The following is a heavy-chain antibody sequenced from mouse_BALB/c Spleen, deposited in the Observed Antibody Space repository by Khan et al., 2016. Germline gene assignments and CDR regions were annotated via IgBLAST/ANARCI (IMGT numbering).Heavy chain of an antibody. CDR1: GYSITSDYA. Sequence: EVKLLESGPGLVKPSQSLSLTCTVTGYSITSDYAWNWIRQFPGNKLEWMGYISYSGSTSYNPSLKSRISITRDTSKNQFFLQLNSVTTEDTATSYCASFSGNLGFDVWGAGTTVTVSS. J-gene: IGHJ1*01. D-gene: IGHD2-1*01. V-gene: IGHV3-2*02. CDR2: ISYSGST. CDR3: ASFSGNLGFDV.